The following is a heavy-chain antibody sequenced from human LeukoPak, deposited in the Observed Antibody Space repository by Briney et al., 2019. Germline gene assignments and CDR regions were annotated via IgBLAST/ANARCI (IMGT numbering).Heavy chain of an antibody. CDR3: VITAGPPTDH. D-gene: IGHD1-14*01. J-gene: IGHJ4*01. CDR1: GITFSDYY. Sequence: GGSLRLSCTASGITFSDYYMDWIRQAPGKGMEWLSFISRGGSPIYYADSVKGRFTISRDNAKNSLYLQMNSLRVEDTAMYYCVITAGPPTDHWGQGALVTVSS. CDR2: ISRGGSPI. V-gene: IGHV3-11*04.